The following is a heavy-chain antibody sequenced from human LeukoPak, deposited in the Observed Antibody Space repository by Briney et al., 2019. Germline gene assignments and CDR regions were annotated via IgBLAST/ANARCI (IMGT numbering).Heavy chain of an antibody. CDR1: GFTFSSYA. CDR3: AKDHRGSFYGEIDY. CDR2: ICGSGGST. Sequence: PGGSLRLSCAASGFTFSSYAMSWVRQAPGKGLEWVSAICGSGGSTYYADSVKGRFTISRDNSKNTLCLQINSLRAEDTAVYYCAKDHRGSFYGEIDYWGQGTLVTVSS. J-gene: IGHJ4*02. D-gene: IGHD3-10*01. V-gene: IGHV3-23*01.